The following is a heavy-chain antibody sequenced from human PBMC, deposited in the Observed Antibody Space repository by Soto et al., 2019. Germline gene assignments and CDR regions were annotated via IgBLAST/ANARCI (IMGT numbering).Heavy chain of an antibody. D-gene: IGHD3-16*01. V-gene: IGHV3-23*01. Sequence: GGSLRLSCAASGFTFSSYAMSWVRQAPGKGLEWVSGISGSGDSTYYADSVKGRFTISRDNSKNTLYLQMNSLRAEDAAVYYCAKSAGSNAYYPNDYWGQGTLVTVSS. CDR1: GFTFSSYA. J-gene: IGHJ4*02. CDR3: AKSAGSNAYYPNDY. CDR2: ISGSGDST.